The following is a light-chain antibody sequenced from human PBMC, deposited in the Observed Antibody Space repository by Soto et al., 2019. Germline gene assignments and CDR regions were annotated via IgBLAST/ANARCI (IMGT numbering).Light chain of an antibody. CDR2: DVT. V-gene: IGLV2-14*03. Sequence: QSALTQPASVSGSPGQSITISCTGTSSDVGGFNYVSWYQQHPGKAPKLMIYDVTNRPSGVPYRFSGSKSGNTASLTISGLQAEDEDDYYCNSYTSSSTYVFGTGTKVTVL. CDR1: SSDVGGFNY. CDR3: NSYTSSSTYV. J-gene: IGLJ1*01.